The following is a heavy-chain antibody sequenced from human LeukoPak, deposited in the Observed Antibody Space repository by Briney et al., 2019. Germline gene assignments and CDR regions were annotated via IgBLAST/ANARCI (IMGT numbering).Heavy chain of an antibody. J-gene: IGHJ4*02. CDR1: GGSISSYY. Sequence: PSETLSLTCSVSGGSISSYYWSWIRQPAGKGLEWIGRIFSSGSTNYNPSLRSRVTLSEDTSKNQFSLKLNSVTAADTAMYYCASTYNSKWSTFDYWGQGTLVPVSS. CDR3: ASTYNSKWSTFDY. CDR2: IFSSGST. D-gene: IGHD2-15*01. V-gene: IGHV4-4*07.